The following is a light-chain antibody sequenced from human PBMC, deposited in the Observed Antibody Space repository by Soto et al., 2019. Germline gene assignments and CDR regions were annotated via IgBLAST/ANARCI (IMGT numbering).Light chain of an antibody. CDR2: ASS. Sequence: IHRTHSPSSLSSSFVDSVTITCRASQGIRSALAWFQQKPGKVPKRLIYASSSLQSGVPSRFSGSGSGTEFTLTISSLQPEDFATYYCLQHNSYPQTFGQGTKVDIK. CDR3: LQHNSYPQT. CDR1: QGIRSA. J-gene: IGKJ1*01. V-gene: IGKV1-17*01.